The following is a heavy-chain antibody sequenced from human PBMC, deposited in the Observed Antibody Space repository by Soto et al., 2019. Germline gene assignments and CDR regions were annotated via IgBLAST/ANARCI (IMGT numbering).Heavy chain of an antibody. CDR1: GFTFSSHA. J-gene: IGHJ4*02. V-gene: IGHV3-23*01. CDR2: ITGSGDST. D-gene: IGHD6-19*01. CDR3: AKDLQFSGWLSAQTFAY. Sequence: GGSLRLSCAVSGFTFSSHAMSWVRQAPGKGLECVSSITGSGDSTYDADSVKGRFTISRDKSKSTLYLQMNSLRAEDAAVYYCAKDLQFSGWLSAQTFAYWGQGTQVTVSS.